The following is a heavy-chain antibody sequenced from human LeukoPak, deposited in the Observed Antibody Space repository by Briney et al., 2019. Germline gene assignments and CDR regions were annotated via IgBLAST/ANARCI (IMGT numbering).Heavy chain of an antibody. J-gene: IGHJ4*02. V-gene: IGHV3-30*18. CDR3: AKDFRRMVRGVITYFDY. Sequence: PGRSLRLSCAASGFTFSSYGMHWVRQAPGKGLEWVAVISYDGSNKYYADSVKGRFTTSRDNSKNTLYLQMNSLRAEDTAVYYCAKDFRRMVRGVITYFDYWGQGTLVTVSS. CDR2: ISYDGSNK. D-gene: IGHD3-10*01. CDR1: GFTFSSYG.